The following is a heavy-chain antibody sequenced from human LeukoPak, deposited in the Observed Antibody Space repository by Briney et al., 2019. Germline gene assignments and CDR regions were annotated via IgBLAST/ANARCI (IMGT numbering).Heavy chain of an antibody. CDR2: INAGNGNT. Sequence: ASVKVSCKASGYTLTSYAMHWVRQAPGQRLEWMGWINAGNGNTKYSQKFQGRVTITRDTSASTAYMELSSLRSEDTAVYYCARVYLWFGELSWFDPWGQGTLVTVSS. J-gene: IGHJ5*02. CDR1: GYTLTSYA. D-gene: IGHD3-10*01. V-gene: IGHV1-3*01. CDR3: ARVYLWFGELSWFDP.